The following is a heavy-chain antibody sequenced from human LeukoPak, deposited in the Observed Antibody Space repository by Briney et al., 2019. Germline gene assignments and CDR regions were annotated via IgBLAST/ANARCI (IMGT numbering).Heavy chain of an antibody. CDR1: GFTFSSYS. V-gene: IGHV3-48*01. CDR2: ISSSGSTI. CDR3: ARDDLGTSYFYFGMDV. Sequence: GGSLRLSCAASGFTFSSYSMNWVRQAPGKGLEWVSYISSSGSTIYYADSVKGRFTISRDNAKNSLYLQMNSLRAEDTAVYYCARDDLGTSYFYFGMDVWGQGTTATVSS. D-gene: IGHD3/OR15-3a*01. J-gene: IGHJ6*02.